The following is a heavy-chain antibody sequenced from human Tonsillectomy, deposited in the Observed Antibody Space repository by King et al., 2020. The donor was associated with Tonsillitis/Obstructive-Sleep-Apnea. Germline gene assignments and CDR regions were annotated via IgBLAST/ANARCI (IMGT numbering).Heavy chain of an antibody. Sequence: VQLVESGGGLVQPGGSLRLSCAASGFTFSSYAMHWVRQAPGKGLEYVSAISSNGGSTYYANSVKGRFTISRDNSKNTLYLQMGSLRAEDMAVYYCARGRAFGGVIVNSAGANNSDYWGQGTLVTVSS. J-gene: IGHJ4*02. V-gene: IGHV3-64*01. CDR2: ISSNGGST. D-gene: IGHD3-16*02. CDR3: ARGRAFGGVIVNSAGANNSDY. CDR1: GFTFSSYA.